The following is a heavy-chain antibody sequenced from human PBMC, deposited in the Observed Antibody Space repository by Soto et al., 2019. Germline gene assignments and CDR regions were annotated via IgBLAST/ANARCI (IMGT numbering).Heavy chain of an antibody. D-gene: IGHD6-19*01. CDR3: ARDPGIAVVGSGTSFEQ. J-gene: IGHJ4*02. CDR2: IIPLFST. Sequence: QVQLVQSGAEVKKPGSSVKVSCKASGDTFRNYAFTWVRQAPGQGLEWMGTIIPLFSTRYAQKFQGRVTMTADESTSTVYMDLSSLKSDDTAVSYCARDPGIAVVGSGTSFEQWSQGTMVTVSS. CDR1: GDTFRNYA. V-gene: IGHV1-69*18.